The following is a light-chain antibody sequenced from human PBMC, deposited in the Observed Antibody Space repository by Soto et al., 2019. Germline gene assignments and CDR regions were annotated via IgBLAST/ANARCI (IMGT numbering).Light chain of an antibody. Sequence: QSALTQPPSVSGAPGQRVTISCTGSSSNIGAGYDVHWYQQLPGTAPKLLIYGNSNRPSGVPDRFSGSKSGTSASLAITGLQAEDGADYYCQSYDSRLSVVFGRGTKLTVL. J-gene: IGLJ2*01. CDR1: SSNIGAGYD. CDR2: GNS. V-gene: IGLV1-40*01. CDR3: QSYDSRLSVV.